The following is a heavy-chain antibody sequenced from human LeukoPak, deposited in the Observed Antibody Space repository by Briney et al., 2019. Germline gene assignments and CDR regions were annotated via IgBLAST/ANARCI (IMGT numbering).Heavy chain of an antibody. D-gene: IGHD5-18*01. CDR3: ARDDRYSYGYSQSGHFDC. CDR1: GFIFSSYD. CDR2: ISSDGTNK. Sequence: PGRSLRLSCAASGFIFSSYDMHWARQAPGKGLEWVALISSDGTNKYYADAVKGRFTISRDNAKTSLYLQMNSLRAEDTAVYYCARDDRYSYGYSQSGHFDCWGQGILVTVSS. J-gene: IGHJ4*02. V-gene: IGHV3-30*03.